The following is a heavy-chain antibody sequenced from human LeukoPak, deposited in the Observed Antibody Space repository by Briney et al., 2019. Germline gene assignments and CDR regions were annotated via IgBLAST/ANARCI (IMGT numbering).Heavy chain of an antibody. CDR2: IYPGDSDT. J-gene: IGHJ4*02. Sequence: PGESLNISCKGSGYSFTSYWIGWVRQMPGKGLEWMGIIYPGDSDTRYSPSFQGQVTISADKSISTAYLQWSSLKASDIAMYYCARLPPWLVQLFPNFDYWGQGTLVTVSS. CDR3: ARLPPWLVQLFPNFDY. CDR1: GYSFTSYW. V-gene: IGHV5-51*01. D-gene: IGHD3-10*01.